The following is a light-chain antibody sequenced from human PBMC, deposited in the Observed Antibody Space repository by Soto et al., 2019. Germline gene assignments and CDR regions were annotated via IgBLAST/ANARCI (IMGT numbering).Light chain of an antibody. CDR3: CSYASSTSYV. J-gene: IGLJ1*01. CDR2: DVT. Sequence: QSALTQPASVSGSPGQSIAISCTGTSSDVGGYNFVSWYQQYPGKAPKLMIYDVTSRPSGVSNRFSGSKSGTTASLTISWLQAEDEADYYCCSYASSTSYVFGTGTKVTVL. V-gene: IGLV2-14*01. CDR1: SSDVGGYNF.